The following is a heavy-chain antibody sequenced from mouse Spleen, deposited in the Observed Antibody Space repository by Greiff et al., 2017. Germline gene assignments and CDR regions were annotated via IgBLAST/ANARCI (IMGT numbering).Heavy chain of an antibody. V-gene: IGHV1S56*01. CDR1: GYTFTSYY. CDR3: ARLEITSWFAY. J-gene: IGHJ3*01. CDR2: IYPGNVNT. Sequence: QVQLQQSGPELVKPGASVRISCKASGYTFTSYYIHWVKQRPGQGLEWIGWIYPGNVNTKYNEKFKGKATLTADKSSSTAYMQLSSLTSEDSAVYFCARLEITSWFAYWGQGTLVTVSA. D-gene: IGHD1-1*01.